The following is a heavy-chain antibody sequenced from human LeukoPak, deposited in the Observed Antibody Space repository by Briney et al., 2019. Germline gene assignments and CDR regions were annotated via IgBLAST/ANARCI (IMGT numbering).Heavy chain of an antibody. D-gene: IGHD3-10*01. J-gene: IGHJ4*02. CDR2: ISSGGTYE. Sequence: PGKSLRLSCAASGFTFSIYAMHWVRRAPGKGLEWVSLISSGGTYEYYADSVKGRFTISRDNSKNTVYLQLNSLRAEDTAVYYCARDSMYYYDSGSSGPHYFDNWGQGTLVTVSS. CDR1: GFTFSIYA. V-gene: IGHV3-30*01. CDR3: ARDSMYYYDSGSSGPHYFDN.